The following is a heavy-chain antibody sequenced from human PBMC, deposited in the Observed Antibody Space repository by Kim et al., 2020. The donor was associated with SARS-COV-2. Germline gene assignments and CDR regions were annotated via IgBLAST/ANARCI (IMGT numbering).Heavy chain of an antibody. CDR3: ARVSTGRYFDWLFLDY. V-gene: IGHV1-69*13. Sequence: SVKVSCKASGGTFSSYAISWVRQAPGQGLEWMGGIIPIFGTANYAQKFQGRVTITADESTSTAYMELSSLRSEDTAVYYCARVSTGRYFDWLFLDYWGQGTLVTVSS. CDR2: IIPIFGTA. D-gene: IGHD3-9*01. J-gene: IGHJ4*02. CDR1: GGTFSSYA.